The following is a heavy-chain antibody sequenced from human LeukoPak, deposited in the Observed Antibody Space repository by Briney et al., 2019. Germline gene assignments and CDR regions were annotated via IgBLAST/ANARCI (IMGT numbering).Heavy chain of an antibody. J-gene: IGHJ4*02. D-gene: IGHD4-11*01. CDR2: VSVSGDIS. V-gene: IGHV3-23*01. CDR3: AKRSRTVTTIDS. CDR1: GFTFGDYA. Sequence: PGRSLRLSCTASGFTFGDYAMSWFRQAPEKGLEWVSAVSVSGDISYYADSVKGRFTISRDNSKNTLYLQMNSLRAEDTALYYCAKRSRTVTTIDSWGRGTLVTVSS.